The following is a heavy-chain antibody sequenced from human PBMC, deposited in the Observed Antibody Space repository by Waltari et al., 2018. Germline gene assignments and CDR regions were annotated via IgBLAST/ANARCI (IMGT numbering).Heavy chain of an antibody. Sequence: QVQLQQWGAGLLKPSETLSLTCAVYGGSFSGYYWSWIRQPPGKGLEWIGEINHSGNTNYNPALKSRVTISVDTSKNQFSLKLSSVTAADTAVYYCARHGTTVTNRGLFDYWGQGTLVTVSS. CDR1: GGSFSGYY. CDR3: ARHGTTVTNRGLFDY. CDR2: INHSGNT. V-gene: IGHV4-34*01. J-gene: IGHJ4*02. D-gene: IGHD4-17*01.